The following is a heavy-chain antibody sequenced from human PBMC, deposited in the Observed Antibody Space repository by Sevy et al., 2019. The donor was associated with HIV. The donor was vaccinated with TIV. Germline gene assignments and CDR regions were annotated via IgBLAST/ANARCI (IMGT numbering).Heavy chain of an antibody. V-gene: IGHV4-59*01. CDR3: ARGSGSYYYYGVDV. CDR2: LYYSGST. Sequence: SETLSLTCTVSGGSISTYYWSWIRQPPGKGLEWIGYLYYSGSTNYNPSLKSRVTISVDTSKNQFSLKLSSVTAADTAVYYCARGSGSYYYYGVDVWGQGTTVTVSS. CDR1: GGSISTYY. D-gene: IGHD1-26*01. J-gene: IGHJ6*02.